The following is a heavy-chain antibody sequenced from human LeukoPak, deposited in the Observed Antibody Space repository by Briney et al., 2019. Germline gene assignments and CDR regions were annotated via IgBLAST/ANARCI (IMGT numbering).Heavy chain of an antibody. V-gene: IGHV3-21*01. CDR2: ISSSSSYI. CDR3: ARRYYYYMDV. Sequence: GGSLRLSCAASGFTFSSYWMSWVRQAPGTGLEWVSSISSSSSYIYHADSVKGRFTISRDNAKNSLYLQMNSLRAEDTAVYYCARRYYYYMDVWGKGTTVTVSS. J-gene: IGHJ6*03. CDR1: GFTFSSYW.